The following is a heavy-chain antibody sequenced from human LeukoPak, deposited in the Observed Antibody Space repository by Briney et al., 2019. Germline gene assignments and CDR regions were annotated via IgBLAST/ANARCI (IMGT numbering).Heavy chain of an antibody. Sequence: GGSLRLSCAASGFTFSNYYMSWIRQAPGKGLEWVSYISTSSYTNYADSVKGRFTISRDNAKNSLYLQMNSLRAEDTAVYYCARTFRYCSSTSCYLDPWGQGTLVTVSS. V-gene: IGHV3-11*06. CDR1: GFTFSNYY. CDR3: ARTFRYCSSTSCYLDP. D-gene: IGHD2-2*01. J-gene: IGHJ5*02. CDR2: ISTSSYT.